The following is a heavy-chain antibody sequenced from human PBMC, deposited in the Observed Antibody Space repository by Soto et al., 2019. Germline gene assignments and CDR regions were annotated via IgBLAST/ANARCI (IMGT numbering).Heavy chain of an antibody. J-gene: IGHJ3*02. CDR3: VVRRSAIDI. Sequence: GGSLRLCCSASGFTFRGDAVYWVRQAPGKGLEHVSGISNDGVRTYYADSVKGRFTISRDNSKNTLSLQMSSLRTEDTAVYYCVVRRSAIDIWGQGAMVTVSS. CDR1: GFTFRGDA. D-gene: IGHD3-10*01. V-gene: IGHV3-64D*08. CDR2: ISNDGVRT.